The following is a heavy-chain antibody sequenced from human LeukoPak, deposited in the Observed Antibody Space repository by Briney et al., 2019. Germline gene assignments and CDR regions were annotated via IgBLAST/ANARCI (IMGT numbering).Heavy chain of an antibody. Sequence: SETLSLTCAVYGGSFSGYYWSWIRQPPGKGLEWIREINHSGSTNYNPSLKSRVTISVDTSKNQFSLKLSSVTAADTAVYYCARLADSSSSTPFDYWGQGTLVTVSS. J-gene: IGHJ4*02. CDR2: INHSGST. CDR1: GGSFSGYY. V-gene: IGHV4-34*01. D-gene: IGHD6-6*01. CDR3: ARLADSSSSTPFDY.